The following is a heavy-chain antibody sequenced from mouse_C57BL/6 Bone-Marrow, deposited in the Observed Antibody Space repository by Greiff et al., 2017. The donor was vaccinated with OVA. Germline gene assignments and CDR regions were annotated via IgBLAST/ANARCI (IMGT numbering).Heavy chain of an antibody. D-gene: IGHD1-1*01. CDR3: AYYGFDY. CDR2: INPSTGGT. Sequence: DVHLVESGPELVKPGASVKISCKASFYSFTGYYMNWVKQSPEKSLEWIGDINPSTGGTTYNQKFKAKATLTVDKSSSTAYMQLKSLTSEDSAVYYCAYYGFDYWGQGTTLTVSS. J-gene: IGHJ2*01. V-gene: IGHV1-42*01. CDR1: FYSFTGYY.